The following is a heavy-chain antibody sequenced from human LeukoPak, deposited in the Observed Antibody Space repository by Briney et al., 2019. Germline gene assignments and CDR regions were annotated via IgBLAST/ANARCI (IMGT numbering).Heavy chain of an antibody. CDR3: ANGTLVGSYLYYTDV. V-gene: IGHV1-69*13. J-gene: IGHJ6*03. CDR2: IIPIFGTA. Sequence: VASVKVSCKASGGTFSSYAISWVRQAPGQGLEWMGGIIPIFGTANYAQKFQGRVTITADESTSTAYMELSSLRSDDTAVYYCANGTLVGSYLYYTDVCGKGPTVTISS. CDR1: GGTFSSYA. D-gene: IGHD3-10*01.